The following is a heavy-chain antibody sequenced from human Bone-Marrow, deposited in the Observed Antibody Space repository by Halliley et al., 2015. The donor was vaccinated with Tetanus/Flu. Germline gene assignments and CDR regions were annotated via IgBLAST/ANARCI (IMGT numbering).Heavy chain of an antibody. CDR3: ARGIMSGTTPSDF. J-gene: IGHJ4*02. Sequence: WIGCIYYSGTTFYNPSVESRVTMSKDTAKNQVSLRLNSVTAADTAVYWCARGIMSGTTPSDFWGPGTLVPVSS. CDR2: IYYSGTT. D-gene: IGHD1-1*01. V-gene: IGHV4-30-4*01.